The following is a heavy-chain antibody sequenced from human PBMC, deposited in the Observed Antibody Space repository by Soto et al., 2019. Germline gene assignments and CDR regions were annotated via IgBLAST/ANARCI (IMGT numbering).Heavy chain of an antibody. Sequence: EVQLVESGGGLVQPGGSLRLSCAASGFTFSGSWMHGVRQAPGKGLVWVSRINGDGSGTSYADLVKGRFTISRDDAKNTLFLQMNGLRAEDTAVYYCARGIFGSGTANVYWGQGTLVTVSS. D-gene: IGHD3-10*01. J-gene: IGHJ4*02. CDR3: ARGIFGSGTANVY. CDR1: GFTFSGSW. CDR2: INGDGSGT. V-gene: IGHV3-74*01.